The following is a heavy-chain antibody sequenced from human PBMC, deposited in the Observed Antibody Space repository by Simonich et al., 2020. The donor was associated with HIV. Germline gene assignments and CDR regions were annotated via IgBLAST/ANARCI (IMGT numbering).Heavy chain of an antibody. Sequence: QVQLQQWGAGLLKPSETLSLTCAVYGGSFSGYYWIWIRQAPGKGLEWIGEINHSGSTTYNPSLKSRVNISVDTSKKQFSLKLSSVTAADTAVYYCARESTLRSYYYGSGSGLGYWGQGTLVTVSS. CDR3: ARESTLRSYYYGSGSGLGY. V-gene: IGHV4-34*01. CDR2: INHSGST. D-gene: IGHD3-10*01. CDR1: GGSFSGYY. J-gene: IGHJ4*02.